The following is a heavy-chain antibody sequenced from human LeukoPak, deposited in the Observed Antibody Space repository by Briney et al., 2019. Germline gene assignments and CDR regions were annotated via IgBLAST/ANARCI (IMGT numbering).Heavy chain of an antibody. Sequence: ASVKVSCKASGYTFTGYYMHWVRQAPGQGLEWMGWISAYNGNTNYAQKLQGRVTMTTDTSTSTAYMELRSLRSDDTAVYYCARTPMITFGGVPFDYWGQGTLVTVSS. CDR2: ISAYNGNT. D-gene: IGHD3-16*01. V-gene: IGHV1-18*04. CDR1: GYTFTGYY. J-gene: IGHJ4*02. CDR3: ARTPMITFGGVPFDY.